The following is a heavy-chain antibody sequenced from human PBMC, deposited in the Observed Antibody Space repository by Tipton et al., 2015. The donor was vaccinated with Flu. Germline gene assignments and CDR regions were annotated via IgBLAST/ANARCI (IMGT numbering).Heavy chain of an antibody. CDR1: GYSFTTNW. D-gene: IGHD3-16*02. Sequence: QSGAEVKKPGESLKISCKGSGYSFTTNWIAWVRQMPGKGLECMGIIYPADSDTRYSPSFQGQVTISADKSISTAYLQWSSLKASDTAMYYCARHHLGQLSFTDYWGQGTPVTVSS. CDR2: IYPADSDT. CDR3: ARHHLGQLSFTDY. J-gene: IGHJ4*02. V-gene: IGHV5-51*01.